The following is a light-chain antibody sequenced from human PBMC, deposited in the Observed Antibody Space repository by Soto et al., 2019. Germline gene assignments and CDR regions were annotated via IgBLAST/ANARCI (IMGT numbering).Light chain of an antibody. CDR2: GAS. J-gene: IGKJ4*01. Sequence: DIQLTQSPSFLSASVGDRVTITGRASQAISSYLAWYQQKPGKPPKLLIYGASTLQSDVPSRFSGSGSGTEFTLTVSSLQAEDSATYYCQQFNDYPLTFGGGTKVEIK. CDR3: QQFNDYPLT. CDR1: QAISSY. V-gene: IGKV1-9*01.